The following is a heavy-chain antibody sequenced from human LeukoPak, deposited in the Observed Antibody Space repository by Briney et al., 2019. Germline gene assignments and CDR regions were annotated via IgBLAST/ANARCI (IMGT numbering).Heavy chain of an antibody. CDR2: INHSGST. CDR1: GGSFSGYY. D-gene: IGHD1-7*01. Sequence: SETLSLTCAVYGGSFSGYYWSWIRQPPGKGLEWIGEINHSGSTNYNPSLKSRVTISVDTPKNQFSLKLSSVTAADTAVYYCARGQLGWNFLSVWFDPWGQGTLVTVSS. J-gene: IGHJ5*02. CDR3: ARGQLGWNFLSVWFDP. V-gene: IGHV4-34*01.